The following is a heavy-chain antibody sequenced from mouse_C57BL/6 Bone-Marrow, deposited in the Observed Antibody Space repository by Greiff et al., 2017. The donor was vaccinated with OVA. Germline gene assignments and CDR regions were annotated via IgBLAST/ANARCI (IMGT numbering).Heavy chain of an antibody. V-gene: IGHV2-6*03. D-gene: IGHD1-1*01. CDR1: GFSLTSYG. CDR3: ARPYGSSYLSYWYFDV. Sequence: QVQLKESGPGLVAPSQSLSITCTVSGFSLTSYGVHWVRQPPGKGLEWLVVIWSDGSTTYNSALKSRLSISKDNSKSQVFLKMNSLQTDDTAMYYCARPYGSSYLSYWYFDVWGTGTTVTVSS. CDR2: IWSDGST. J-gene: IGHJ1*03.